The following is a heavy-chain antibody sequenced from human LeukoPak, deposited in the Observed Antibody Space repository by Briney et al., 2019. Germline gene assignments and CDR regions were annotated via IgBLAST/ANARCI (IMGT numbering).Heavy chain of an antibody. J-gene: IGHJ4*02. V-gene: IGHV1-2*02. CDR2: INPNSGGT. Sequence: ASVKVSCKASGYTFTGYYIHWVRQAPGQGLEWMGWINPNSGGTNYAQKFQGRVTMTRDTSISTAYMELSRLRSDDTAVYYCAREKPYYGSGRGYFDYWGQGTLVTVSS. CDR3: AREKPYYGSGRGYFDY. D-gene: IGHD3-10*01. CDR1: GYTFTGYY.